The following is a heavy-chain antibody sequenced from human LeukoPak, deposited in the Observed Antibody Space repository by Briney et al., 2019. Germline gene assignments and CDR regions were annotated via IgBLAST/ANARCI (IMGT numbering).Heavy chain of an antibody. CDR2: IVVGSGNT. D-gene: IGHD5-18*01. CDR1: GFTLTSSA. V-gene: IGHV1-58*02. CDR3: ARDGDSYGYYYYGMDV. J-gene: IGHJ6*02. Sequence: GASVKVSCKASGFTLTSSAMQWVRQARGQRLEWIGWIVVGSGNTNYAQKFQERVTITRDMSTSTAYMELSSLRSEDTAVYYCARDGDSYGYYYYGMDVWGQGTTVTVSS.